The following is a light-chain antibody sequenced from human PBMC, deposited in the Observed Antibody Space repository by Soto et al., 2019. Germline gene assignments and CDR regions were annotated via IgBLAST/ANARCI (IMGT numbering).Light chain of an antibody. V-gene: IGKV3-20*01. CDR1: QRVSSNY. J-gene: IGKJ1*01. CDR2: GAS. CDR3: QQYGRSPWT. Sequence: EIVLTQSPGTVSLSPGERATLSCRASQRVSSNYVAWFQQKTGQAPRHLIHGASERATGIPDRFSGSGSGTDFTLTISGLEPEDFAVYYCQQYGRSPWTFGQGTKVDFK.